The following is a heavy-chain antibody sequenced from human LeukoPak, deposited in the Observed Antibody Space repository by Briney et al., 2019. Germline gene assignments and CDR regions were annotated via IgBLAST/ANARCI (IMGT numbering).Heavy chain of an antibody. CDR3: ARDQNYYDSSGYYGIDC. D-gene: IGHD3-22*01. CDR1: GYTFTGYY. CDR2: INPNNGGT. J-gene: IGHJ4*02. Sequence: ASVTVSCKASGYTFTGYYIHWVRQAPGQGLEWMGWINPNNGGTNYEQKFQDRVTMTRDTSISTAYMELSRLRSDDTAVYYCARDQNYYDSSGYYGIDCWGQGTLVTVSS. V-gene: IGHV1-2*02.